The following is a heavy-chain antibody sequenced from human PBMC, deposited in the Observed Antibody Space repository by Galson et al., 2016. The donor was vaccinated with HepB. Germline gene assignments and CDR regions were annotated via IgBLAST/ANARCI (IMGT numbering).Heavy chain of an antibody. CDR2: ISYDESND. CDR1: GFTFSSYA. D-gene: IGHD3-3*01. J-gene: IGHJ4*02. V-gene: IGHV3-30*04. CDR3: ARDHGVLRLLEWLLCPDY. Sequence: SLRLSCAASGFTFSSYAMHWVRQAPGKGLEWVAVISYDESNDYYADSVKGRFTISRDNSKNTLYLQMNSLRAEDTAVYYCARDHGVLRLLEWLLCPDYWGPGTLVTVSS.